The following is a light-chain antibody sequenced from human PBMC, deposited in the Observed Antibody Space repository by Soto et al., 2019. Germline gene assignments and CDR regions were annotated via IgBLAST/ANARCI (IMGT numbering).Light chain of an antibody. CDR2: GAS. J-gene: IGKJ4*01. V-gene: IGKV3D-20*02. Sequence: EIVLTQSPGTLSLSPVEGATLSCRSSQYIASSYLAWYQQRRGQAPRLLIYGASSRATGIPDRFSGRGSGTDFTLTISRLEPEDFAVYYCQQRSDWPLTFGGGTKVDIK. CDR3: QQRSDWPLT. CDR1: QYIASSY.